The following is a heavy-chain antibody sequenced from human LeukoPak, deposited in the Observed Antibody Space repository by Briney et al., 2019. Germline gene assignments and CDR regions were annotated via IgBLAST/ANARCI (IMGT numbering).Heavy chain of an antibody. D-gene: IGHD2-15*01. V-gene: IGHV5-51*01. CDR3: ARFRAGYCSGASCYDSFDI. CDR1: EYSFTSYW. Sequence: GESLKISCKGSEYSFTSYWIGWVRQMPGKGLEWMGIIYPADSDTRYSPSCKGQVTISADKSITTAFLQWSSLKASDTAMYYCARFRAGYCSGASCYDSFDIWGQGTMVTVSS. CDR2: IYPADSDT. J-gene: IGHJ3*02.